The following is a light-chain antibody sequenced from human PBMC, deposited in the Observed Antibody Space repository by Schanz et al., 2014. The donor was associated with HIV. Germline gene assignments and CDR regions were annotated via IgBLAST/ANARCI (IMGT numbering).Light chain of an antibody. CDR2: GAS. CDR1: QSVSSSY. Sequence: EIVLTQSPGTLSLSPGERATLSCRASQSVSSSYFAWYQQKPGQAPRLLIYGASSRATGIPDRFSGSGSGTDFTLTISRLEPEDFAVYYCQQYGSSLLFGQGTKVEIK. CDR3: QQYGSSLL. J-gene: IGKJ1*01. V-gene: IGKV3-20*01.